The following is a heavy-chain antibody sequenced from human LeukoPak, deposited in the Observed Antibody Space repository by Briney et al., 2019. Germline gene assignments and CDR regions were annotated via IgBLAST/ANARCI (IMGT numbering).Heavy chain of an antibody. CDR1: GGSISSDY. J-gene: IGHJ4*02. D-gene: IGHD1-1*01. V-gene: IGHV4-59*12. CDR2: VFYTGST. CDR3: ARGSYVTGIDY. Sequence: SETLSLTCIVSGGSISSDYWSWIRQPPGEGLEWIGYVFYTGSTKYDPSLKSRVTISLDTSKNQFSLKLCSVTAADTAVYYCARGSYVTGIDYWGQGTLVTVSS.